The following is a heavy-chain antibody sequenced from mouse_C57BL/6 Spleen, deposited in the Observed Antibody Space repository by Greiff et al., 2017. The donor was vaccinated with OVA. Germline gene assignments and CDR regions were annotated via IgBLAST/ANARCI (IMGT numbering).Heavy chain of an antibody. CDR2: IDPENGDT. D-gene: IGHD6-1*01. CDR1: GFNIKDDY. Sequence: VQLQQSGAELVRPGASVKLSCTASGFNIKDDYMHWVKQRPEPGLEWIGWIDPENGDTEYASKFQGKATITADTSSNTAYLQLSILTSEDTAVYDCTRGSLWAMDYWGQGTSVTFSS. J-gene: IGHJ4*01. CDR3: TRGSLWAMDY. V-gene: IGHV14-4*01.